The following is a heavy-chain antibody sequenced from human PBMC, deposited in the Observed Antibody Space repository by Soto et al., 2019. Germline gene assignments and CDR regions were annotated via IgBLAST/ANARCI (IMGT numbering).Heavy chain of an antibody. CDR1: GGSISSGGYY. Sequence: PSETLSLTCTVSGGSISSGGYYWSWIRQHPGKGLEWIGYIYYSGSTYYNPSLKSRVTISVDTSKNQFSLKLSSVTAADTVVYFCVIVGPRIEYQLLSYFDYWGQGTLVTVSS. CDR3: VIVGPRIEYQLLSYFDY. V-gene: IGHV4-31*03. J-gene: IGHJ4*02. CDR2: IYYSGST. D-gene: IGHD2-2*01.